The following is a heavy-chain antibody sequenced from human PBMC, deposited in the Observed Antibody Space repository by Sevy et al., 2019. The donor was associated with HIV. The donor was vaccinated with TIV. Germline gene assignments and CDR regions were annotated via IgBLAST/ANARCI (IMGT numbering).Heavy chain of an antibody. Sequence: GGSLRLSCAASGFTFSSYAMHWVRQAPGKGLEWVAVISYDGSNKYYADSVKGRFTISRDNSKNTLYLKMNSLRAEDTAVYYCARDGGGSYSTSYYYYGMDVWGQGTTVTVSS. V-gene: IGHV3-30-3*01. CDR3: ARDGGGSYSTSYYYYGMDV. CDR1: GFTFSSYA. CDR2: ISYDGSNK. J-gene: IGHJ6*02. D-gene: IGHD1-26*01.